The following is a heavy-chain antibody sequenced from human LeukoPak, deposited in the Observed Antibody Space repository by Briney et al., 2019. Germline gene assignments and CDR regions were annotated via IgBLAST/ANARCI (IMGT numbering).Heavy chain of an antibody. V-gene: IGHV1-69-2*01. D-gene: IGHD1-14*01. CDR3: APDPQTTFDP. CDR2: VDPEDGET. Sequence: ASVKISCKVSGYTFTDYYMHWVQQAPGKGLEWMGLVDPEDGETIYAEKFQGRVTITADTSTDTAYMELSSLRSEDTAVYYCAPDPQTTFDPWGQGTLVTVSS. J-gene: IGHJ5*02. CDR1: GYTFTDYY.